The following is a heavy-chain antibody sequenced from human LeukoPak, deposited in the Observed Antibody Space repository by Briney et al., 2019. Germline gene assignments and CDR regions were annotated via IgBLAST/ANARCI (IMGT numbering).Heavy chain of an antibody. CDR3: AREKVVIAATHYYGMDV. V-gene: IGHV6-1*01. J-gene: IGHJ6*02. CDR2: TYYRSKWY. Sequence: SQTLSLTCAISGDRVSTNNAAWSWIRQSPSRGLEWLGRTYYRSKWYNYAGSVKSRIIFKPDTSKNQFSLQLNSVTPEDTAVYYCAREKVVIAATHYYGMDVRGQGTTVTVSS. D-gene: IGHD2-15*01. CDR1: GDRVSTNNAA.